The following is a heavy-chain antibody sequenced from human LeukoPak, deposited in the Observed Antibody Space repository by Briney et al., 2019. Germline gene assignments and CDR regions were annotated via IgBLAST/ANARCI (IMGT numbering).Heavy chain of an antibody. V-gene: IGHV3-74*01. D-gene: IGHD3-22*01. CDR1: GFTFSSYW. CDR2: VNSDGSSV. Sequence: QPGGSLRLSCAASGFTFSSYWMHWVRQGPGKGLVWVSRVNSDGSSVRHADSVKGRFTISRDNAKNTLSLQMNSLRAEDTAVYYCARSHYYDGSDFSYYYGLDVWGQGTTVTVSS. CDR3: ARSHYYDGSDFSYYYGLDV. J-gene: IGHJ6*02.